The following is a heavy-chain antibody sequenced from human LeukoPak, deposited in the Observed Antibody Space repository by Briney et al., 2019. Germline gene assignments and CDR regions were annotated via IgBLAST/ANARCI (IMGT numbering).Heavy chain of an antibody. Sequence: ASVKVSCKASGYTFTDYHMHWVRQAPGQGLEWMGWINPNTGATNYAQKFQGRVTMTRDTSISTAYMELSSLRSDDTAVYYCARGGSVSDPPFGYWGQGTLVTVSS. CDR1: GYTFTDYH. V-gene: IGHV1-2*02. CDR3: ARGGSVSDPPFGY. J-gene: IGHJ4*02. CDR2: INPNTGAT. D-gene: IGHD5/OR15-5a*01.